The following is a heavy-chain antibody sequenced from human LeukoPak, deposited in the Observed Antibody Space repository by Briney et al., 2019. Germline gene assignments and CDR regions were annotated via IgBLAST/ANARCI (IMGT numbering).Heavy chain of an antibody. J-gene: IGHJ2*01. D-gene: IGHD4/OR15-4a*01. CDR1: GGSISTYY. CDR3: ARGLTSSDWYFDL. V-gene: IGHV4-59*01. CDR2: IRYSGST. Sequence: SSETLSLSCTVSGGSISTYYWSWIRQPPGKGLEWIAYIRYSGSTNYNPSLRSRVTISVDTSKNQFSLKLSSVTAADTAVYYCARGLTSSDWYFDLWGRGTLVTVSS.